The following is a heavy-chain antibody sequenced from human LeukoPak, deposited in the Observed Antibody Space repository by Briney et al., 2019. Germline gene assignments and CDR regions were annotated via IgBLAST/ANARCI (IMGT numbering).Heavy chain of an antibody. Sequence: SETLSLTCTVSGGSISSGSYYWNWIRQPAGKGLEWIGRIYNSGNTNYNPSLKSRVTISVDTSKNQFSLKLSSVTAADTAVYYCARYEAVAGVFDYWGQGTLVTVSS. V-gene: IGHV4-61*02. CDR2: IYNSGNT. CDR3: ARYEAVAGVFDY. CDR1: GGSISSGSYY. D-gene: IGHD6-19*01. J-gene: IGHJ4*02.